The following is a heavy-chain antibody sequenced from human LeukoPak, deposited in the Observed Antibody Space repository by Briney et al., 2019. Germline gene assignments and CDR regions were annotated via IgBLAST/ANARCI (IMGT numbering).Heavy chain of an antibody. J-gene: IGHJ4*02. Sequence: GGSLRLSCAASGFTFSSYWMHWVRQAPGKGLVWVSRINSDGSSTSYADSAKGRFTISRDNAKNTLYLQMNSLRAEDTAVYYCARGLSTAMVTPFGYWGQGSLVTVSS. CDR3: ARGLSTAMVTPFGY. V-gene: IGHV3-74*01. D-gene: IGHD5-18*01. CDR2: INSDGSST. CDR1: GFTFSSYW.